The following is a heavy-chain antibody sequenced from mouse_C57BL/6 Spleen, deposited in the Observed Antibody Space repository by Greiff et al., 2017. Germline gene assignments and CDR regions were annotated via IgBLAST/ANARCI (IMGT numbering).Heavy chain of an antibody. CDR1: GYAFSSSW. D-gene: IGHD2-5*01. CDR2: IYPGDGDT. J-gene: IGHJ3*01. CDR3: AGSNSAWFAY. Sequence: VQLQPSGPALVKPGASVKISCKASGYAFSSSWMNWVKQRPGKGLEWIGRIYPGDGDTNYNGKFKGKATLTADKSSSTAYMQLSSLTSEDSAVYFCAGSNSAWFAYWGQGTLVTVSA. V-gene: IGHV1-82*01.